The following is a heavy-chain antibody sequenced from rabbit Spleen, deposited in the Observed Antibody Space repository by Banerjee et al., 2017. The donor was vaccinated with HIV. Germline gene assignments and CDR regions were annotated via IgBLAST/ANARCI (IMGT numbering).Heavy chain of an antibody. Sequence: QEQLEESGGGLVKPEGSLTLTCTASGFSFSDRDVMCWVRQAPGKGLEWIGCIYGGVSASSYYARWATGRFTFSKTSSTTVTLQVTSLTAADTATYFCARGIGYGYAGDAYPPYAMDLWGPGTLVTGS. CDR1: GFSFSDRDV. CDR2: IYGGVSASS. V-gene: IGHV1S45*01. D-gene: IGHD6-1*01. CDR3: ARGIGYGYAGDAYPPYAMDL. J-gene: IGHJ6*01.